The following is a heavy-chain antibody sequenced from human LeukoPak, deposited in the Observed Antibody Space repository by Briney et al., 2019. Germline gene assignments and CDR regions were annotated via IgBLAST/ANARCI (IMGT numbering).Heavy chain of an antibody. CDR2: IKSKTDGGTT. V-gene: IGHV3-15*07. CDR3: TTDRRPIESSSSSYYYGMDV. Sequence: GGSLRLSCAVSGFTFSNAWMNWARQAPGKGLEWVGRIKSKTDGGTTDYAAPVKGRFSISRDDSKNTLYLQMNSLKTEDTAVYYCTTDRRPIESSSSSYYYGMDVWGQGTTVIVSS. D-gene: IGHD6-6*01. CDR1: GFTFSNAW. J-gene: IGHJ6*02.